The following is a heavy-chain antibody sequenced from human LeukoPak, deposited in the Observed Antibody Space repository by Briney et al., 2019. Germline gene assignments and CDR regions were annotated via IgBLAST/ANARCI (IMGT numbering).Heavy chain of an antibody. V-gene: IGHV4-61*09. Sequence: PSVTLSLTCTVSGGSISGFGFFWSCMGLPAGKALEWSVYVYSSGNTNYYPSLKSRVTISIDTSKNLFSLKVTSVTAADMAVYYCARVTYGSGNYYVYYYYMDVWGKGTPVTVSS. J-gene: IGHJ6*03. CDR2: VYSSGNT. CDR1: GGSISGFGFF. D-gene: IGHD3-10*01. CDR3: ARVTYGSGNYYVYYYYMDV.